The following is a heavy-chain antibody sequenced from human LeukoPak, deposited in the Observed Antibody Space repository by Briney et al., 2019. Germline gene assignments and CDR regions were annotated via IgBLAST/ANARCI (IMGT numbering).Heavy chain of an antibody. V-gene: IGHV3-11*04. CDR1: GFTISDYY. J-gene: IGHJ2*01. D-gene: IGHD1-26*01. CDR2: IVVSGNYI. Sequence: PGGSLRLSCAASGFTISDYYMSWVRQAPGKGLECLSSIVVSGNYINYADSVKGRFTISRDNSKNTLYFQMNSLRVEDTAVYYCARVAIVGATTLPLWYFDLWGRGTLVTVSS. CDR3: ARVAIVGATTLPLWYFDL.